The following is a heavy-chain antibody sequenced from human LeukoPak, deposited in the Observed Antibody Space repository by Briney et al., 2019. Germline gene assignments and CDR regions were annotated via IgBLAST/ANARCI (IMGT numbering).Heavy chain of an antibody. V-gene: IGHV1-2*02. CDR2: INPNSGGT. D-gene: IGHD3-10*01. J-gene: IGHJ4*02. Sequence: ASVKVSCKASGYTFTGYYMHWVRQAPGQGLEWMGWINPNSGGTNYAQKFQGRVTMTRDTSISTAYMELSRLRSGDTAVYYCARAYPHYYGSGSYDYYFDYWGQGTLVTVSS. CDR3: ARAYPHYYGSGSYDYYFDY. CDR1: GYTFTGYY.